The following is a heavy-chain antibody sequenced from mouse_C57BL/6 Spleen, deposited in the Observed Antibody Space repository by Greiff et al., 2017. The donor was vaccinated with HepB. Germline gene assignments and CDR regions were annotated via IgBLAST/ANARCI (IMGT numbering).Heavy chain of an antibody. V-gene: IGHV1-42*01. J-gene: IGHJ3*01. CDR2: INPSTGGT. Sequence: VQLQQSGPELVKPGASVKISCKASGYSFTGYYMNWVKQSPEKSLEWIGEINPSTGGTTYNQKFKAKATLTVDKSSSTAYMQLKSLTSEDSAVYYCADGGSSYRFADWGQGTLVTVSA. D-gene: IGHD1-1*01. CDR3: ADGGSSYRFAD. CDR1: GYSFTGYY.